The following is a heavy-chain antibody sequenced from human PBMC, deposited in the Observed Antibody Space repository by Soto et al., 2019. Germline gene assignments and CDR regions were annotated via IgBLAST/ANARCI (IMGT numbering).Heavy chain of an antibody. V-gene: IGHV1-18*01. CDR3: ARDRGSYALEY. CDR1: GYTFTSYG. CDR2: ISANNGNT. Sequence: QVQLVQSGAEVKKPGASVKVSCKASGYTFTSYGISWVRQAPGQGLEWMGWISANNGNTNYAQKLQGRVTMTTDTSPSTAYMALRSLRADYTAVYSCARDRGSYALEYWGQGTLVSVAS. J-gene: IGHJ4*02. D-gene: IGHD1-26*01.